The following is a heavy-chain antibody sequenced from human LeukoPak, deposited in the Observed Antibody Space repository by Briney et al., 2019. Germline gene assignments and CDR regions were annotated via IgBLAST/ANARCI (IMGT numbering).Heavy chain of an antibody. J-gene: IGHJ4*02. CDR2: ISAYNGNT. Sequence: ASVKVSCKASSYTFTSYGISWVRQAPGQRLEWMGWISAYNGNTNYAQKLQGRVTMTTDTSTSTAYMELRSLRSDDTAVYYCARVVFAYCGGECPSGIDYSGQGTLVPVSS. CDR1: SYTFTSYG. CDR3: ARVVFAYCGGECPSGIDY. D-gene: IGHD2-21*01. V-gene: IGHV1-18*01.